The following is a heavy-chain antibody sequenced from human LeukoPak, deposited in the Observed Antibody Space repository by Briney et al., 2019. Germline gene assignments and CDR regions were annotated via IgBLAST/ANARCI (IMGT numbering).Heavy chain of an antibody. CDR3: ARLGASIAARAPFDY. CDR2: INHSGST. Sequence: SETLSLTCAVYGGSFSGYYWSWIRQPPGKGLEWIGEINHSGSTNYNPSLKSRVTISVDTSKNQFSLEVSSVTAADTAVYYCARLGASIAARAPFDYWGQGTLVTVSS. D-gene: IGHD6-6*01. CDR1: GGSFSGYY. V-gene: IGHV4-34*01. J-gene: IGHJ4*02.